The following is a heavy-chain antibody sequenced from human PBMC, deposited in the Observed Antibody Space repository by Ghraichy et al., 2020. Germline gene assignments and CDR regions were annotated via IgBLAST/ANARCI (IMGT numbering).Heavy chain of an antibody. J-gene: IGHJ5*02. CDR1: GFTFSSYS. CDR3: ARVADGVVAADDNWFDP. Sequence: GGSLRLSCAASGFTFSSYSMNWVRQAPGKGLEWVSYISSSSSTIYYADSVKGRFTISRDNAKNSLYLQMNSLRAEDTAVYYCARVADGVVAADDNWFDPWGQGTLVTVSS. D-gene: IGHD2-15*01. CDR2: ISSSSSTI. V-gene: IGHV3-48*01.